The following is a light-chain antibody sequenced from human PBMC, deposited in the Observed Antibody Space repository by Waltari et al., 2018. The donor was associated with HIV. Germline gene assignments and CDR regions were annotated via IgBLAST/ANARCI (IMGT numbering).Light chain of an antibody. J-gene: IGLJ3*02. CDR3: QVWDSISNEVV. CDR2: YDS. Sequence: YVLSQTPSVSQAPGKTATLTCGGERLGSRTVHWYQQKPGKAPVLVIYYDSERPSGIPGRVSGSNSGYAATLTINWVEDDDEADYDCQVWDSISNEVVFGGGTRLTVL. V-gene: IGLV3-21*04. CDR1: RLGSRT.